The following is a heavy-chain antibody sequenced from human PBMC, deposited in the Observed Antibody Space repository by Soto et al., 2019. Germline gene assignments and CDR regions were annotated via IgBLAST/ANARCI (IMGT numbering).Heavy chain of an antibody. D-gene: IGHD5-12*01. J-gene: IGHJ4*02. Sequence: SVKVSCKASGGTFSSYAISWVRQAPGQGLEWMGGIIPIFGTANYAQKFQGRVTITADKSTSTAYMELSSLRSEDTAVYYCARVPRDGYNYYFDYWGQGTLVTVSS. CDR3: ARVPRDGYNYYFDY. V-gene: IGHV1-69*06. CDR1: GGTFSSYA. CDR2: IIPIFGTA.